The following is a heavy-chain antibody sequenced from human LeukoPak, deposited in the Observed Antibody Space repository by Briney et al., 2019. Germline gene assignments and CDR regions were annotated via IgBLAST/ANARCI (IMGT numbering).Heavy chain of an antibody. CDR1: GFTFSSYA. CDR3: AALPNTWSYYFDY. CDR2: ISGSGGST. J-gene: IGHJ4*02. Sequence: GGSLRLSCAASGFTFSSYAMSWVRQAPGKGLEWVSAISGSGGSTYYADSVKGRFTISRDNSKNTLYLQINSERAEYTSVYYCAALPNTWSYYFDYWGQGTLVTVSS. D-gene: IGHD1-26*01. V-gene: IGHV3-23*01.